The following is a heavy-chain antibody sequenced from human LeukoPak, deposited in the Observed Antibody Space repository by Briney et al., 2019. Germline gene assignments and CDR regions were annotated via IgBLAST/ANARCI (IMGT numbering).Heavy chain of an antibody. CDR3: AKLPILLWFGELDYGMDV. V-gene: IGHV3-23*01. Sequence: GGSLRLSCAASGFTFSSYAMSWVRQAPGKGLEWVSAISGSGGSTYYADSVKGRFTISRDNSKNTLYLQMNSLRAEDTAVYYCAKLPILLWFGELDYGMDVWGQGTTVTVSS. J-gene: IGHJ6*02. D-gene: IGHD3-10*01. CDR2: ISGSGGST. CDR1: GFTFSSYA.